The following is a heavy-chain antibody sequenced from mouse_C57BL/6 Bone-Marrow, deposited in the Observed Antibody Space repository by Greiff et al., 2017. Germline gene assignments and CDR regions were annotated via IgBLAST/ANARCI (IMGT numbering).Heavy chain of an antibody. V-gene: IGHV1-55*01. CDR3: ARDDGGYFYFDY. J-gene: IGHJ2*01. CDR2: IYPGSGST. Sequence: VQLQQPGAELVKPGASVKMSCKASGYTFTSYWITWVKQRPGQGLEWIGDIYPGSGSTNYNEKFKSKATLTVDTSSSTAYMQLSSLTSEDSAVYYCARDDGGYFYFDYWGQGTTLTVSS. CDR1: GYTFTSYW. D-gene: IGHD2-3*01.